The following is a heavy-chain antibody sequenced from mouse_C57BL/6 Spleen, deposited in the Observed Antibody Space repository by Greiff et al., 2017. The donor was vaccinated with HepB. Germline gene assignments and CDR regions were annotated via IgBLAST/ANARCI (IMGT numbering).Heavy chain of an antibody. V-gene: IGHV1-39*01. J-gene: IGHJ4*01. CDR2: INPNYGTT. CDR3: ARRINWQNYYAMDY. D-gene: IGHD4-1*01. CDR1: GYSFTDYN. Sequence: VQLKQSGPELVKPGASVKISCKASGYSFTDYNMNWVKQSNGKSLEWIGVINPNYGTTSYNQKFNGKATLTVDQSSSTAYMQLNSLTSEDSAVYYCARRINWQNYYAMDYWGQGTSVTVSS.